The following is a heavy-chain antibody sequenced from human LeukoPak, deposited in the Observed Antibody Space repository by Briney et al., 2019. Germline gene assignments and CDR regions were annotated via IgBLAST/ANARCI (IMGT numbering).Heavy chain of an antibody. D-gene: IGHD6-6*01. CDR3: AREPLYSSSSDFDY. J-gene: IGHJ4*02. CDR2: ISAYNGNT. Sequence: ASVKASCKASGYTFTSYGISWVRQAPGQGLEWMGWISAYNGNTNYAQKLQGRVTMTTDTSTSTAYMELRSLRSDDTAVYYCAREPLYSSSSDFDYWGQGTLVTVSS. V-gene: IGHV1-18*01. CDR1: GYTFTSYG.